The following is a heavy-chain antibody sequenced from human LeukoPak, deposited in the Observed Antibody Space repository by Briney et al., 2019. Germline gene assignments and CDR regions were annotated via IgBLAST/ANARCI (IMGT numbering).Heavy chain of an antibody. CDR3: AKKRDAFDI. D-gene: IGHD5-24*01. CDR1: GFTSSSYA. J-gene: IGHJ3*02. Sequence: TGGSLRLSCVASGFTSSSYAMGWVRQAPGKRPEWVSSLTDSGGTTYYVDSVKGRFTISRDNSKNTLYLHMNSLRAEDTAMYYCAKKRDAFDIWGQGTVVAVSS. V-gene: IGHV3-23*01. CDR2: LTDSGGTT.